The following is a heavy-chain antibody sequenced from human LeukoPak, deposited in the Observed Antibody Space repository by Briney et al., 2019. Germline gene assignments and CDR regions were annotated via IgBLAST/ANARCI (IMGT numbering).Heavy chain of an antibody. Sequence: GGSLRLSCVASGFTFRNHAFEWVRQPPGKGLEWVSAIGTAGDTYYSHSVKGRFTISRENAKNSLYLHMNSLSAGDTAVYFCARGHMLTGYYNFAWFDPWGQGTLVTVSS. CDR2: IGTAGDT. V-gene: IGHV3-13*01. CDR1: GFTFRNHA. J-gene: IGHJ5*02. CDR3: ARGHMLTGYYNFAWFDP. D-gene: IGHD3-9*01.